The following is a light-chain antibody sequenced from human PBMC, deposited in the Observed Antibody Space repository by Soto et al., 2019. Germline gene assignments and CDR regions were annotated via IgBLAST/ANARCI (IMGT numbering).Light chain of an antibody. CDR2: DAS. Sequence: ETVMTQSPATLSLSPGERATVSCRASQSISSNFAWFQVKPGQAPRLLIYDASARATGFPARFSGSGSGTEFTLTISSLQSEDFAVYYCQQYNNWPLTFGGGTKVDI. CDR1: QSISSN. CDR3: QQYNNWPLT. V-gene: IGKV3-15*01. J-gene: IGKJ4*01.